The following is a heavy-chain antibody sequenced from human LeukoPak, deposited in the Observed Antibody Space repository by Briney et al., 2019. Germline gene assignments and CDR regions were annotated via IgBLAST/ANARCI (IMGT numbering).Heavy chain of an antibody. D-gene: IGHD3-3*02. Sequence: PSETLSLTCTVSGGSISSYYWSWIRQPAGKGLEWIGRIYTSGSTNYNPSLKSRVTISVDTSKNQFSLKLSSVTAADTAVYYCARHDRIFGVFCWFDPWGQGTLVTVSS. CDR1: GGSISSYY. V-gene: IGHV4-4*07. CDR3: ARHDRIFGVFCWFDP. J-gene: IGHJ5*02. CDR2: IYTSGST.